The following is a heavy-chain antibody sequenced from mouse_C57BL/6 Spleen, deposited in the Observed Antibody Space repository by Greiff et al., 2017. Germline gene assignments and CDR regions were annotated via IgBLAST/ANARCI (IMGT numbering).Heavy chain of an antibody. CDR2: FHPYNDDT. CDR1: GYTFTTYP. Sequence: VQLQQSGAELVKPGASVKMSCKASGYTFTTYPIEWMKQNHGKSLEWIGNFHPYNDDTKYNEKFKGKATLTVEKSSRTVYLELSRLTSGDSAVYYCARGVYYCSSPYYAMDYWGQGTSVTVSS. V-gene: IGHV1-47*01. CDR3: ARGVYYCSSPYYAMDY. D-gene: IGHD1-1*01. J-gene: IGHJ4*01.